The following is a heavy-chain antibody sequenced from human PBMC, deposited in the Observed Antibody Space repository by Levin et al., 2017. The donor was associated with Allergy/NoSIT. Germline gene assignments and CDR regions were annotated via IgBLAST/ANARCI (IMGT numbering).Heavy chain of an antibody. CDR1: GFPFSTYT. CDR3: VSAIIVVVTTTTDY. D-gene: IGHD2-21*02. CDR2: ISNSGSHI. V-gene: IGHV3-21*01. J-gene: IGHJ4*02. Sequence: KAGGSLRLSCAASGFPFSTYTMNWVRQAPGKGLEWVSSISNSGSHIYYADSVKGRFTVSRDNAKNSLFLQMNSLRVEDTAVYYCVSAIIVVVTTTTDYWGQGTLVTVSS.